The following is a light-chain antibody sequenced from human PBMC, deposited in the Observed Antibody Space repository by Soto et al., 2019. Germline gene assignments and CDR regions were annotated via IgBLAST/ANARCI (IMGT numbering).Light chain of an antibody. CDR3: ASWDDSLNGVV. J-gene: IGLJ2*01. CDR2: TNN. Sequence: QPVLTQPPSASXXPGQRVTISCSGSSSNIGSNAVNWYQQLPGTAPKLLIYTNNQRPSGVPDRFSGSKSGTSASLAISGLQSEDEADYCCASWDDSLNGVVFGGGTKLTVL. CDR1: SSNIGSNA. V-gene: IGLV1-44*01.